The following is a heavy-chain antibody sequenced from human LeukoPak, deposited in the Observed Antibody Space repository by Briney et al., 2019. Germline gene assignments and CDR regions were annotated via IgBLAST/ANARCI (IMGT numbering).Heavy chain of an antibody. D-gene: IGHD3-10*01. CDR1: GFTFSSYS. V-gene: IGHV3-21*01. J-gene: IGHJ4*02. CDR2: ISSSSSYI. Sequence: GGSLRLSCAASGFTFSSYSMSWDRQAPGKGLEWVSSISSSSSYIYYADSVKGRFTISRDNAKNSLSLQMNSLRAEDTAVYYCARDRPDWGSETYVNALGHLDYWGQGTLVTVSS. CDR3: ARDRPDWGSETYVNALGHLDY.